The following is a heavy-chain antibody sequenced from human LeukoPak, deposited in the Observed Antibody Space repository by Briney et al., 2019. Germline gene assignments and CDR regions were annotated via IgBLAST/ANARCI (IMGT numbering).Heavy chain of an antibody. V-gene: IGHV3-21*01. CDR2: SGGSSNFA. CDR1: GFTFRTYT. Sequence: GESLGLPCAASGFTFRTYTMNWVRQAPGKGLEWVSSSGGSSNFAFYADSVKGRFTISRDNAKNLLYLQMNSLRVDDTAMYYCARVQGDRRDYWGQGTVVTVSS. J-gene: IGHJ4*02. CDR3: ARVQGDRRDY. D-gene: IGHD3-16*01.